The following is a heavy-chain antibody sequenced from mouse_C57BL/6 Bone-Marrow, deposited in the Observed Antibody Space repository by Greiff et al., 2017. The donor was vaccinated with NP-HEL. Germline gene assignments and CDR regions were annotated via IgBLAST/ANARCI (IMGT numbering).Heavy chain of an antibody. CDR3: ARGGFYGGSSLWYFDV. CDR2: ISSGSSTI. CDR1: GFTFSDYG. J-gene: IGHJ1*03. V-gene: IGHV5-17*01. Sequence: EVQLVESGGGLVKPGGSLKLSCAASGFTFSDYGMHWVRQAPEKGLEWVAYISSGSSTIYYADTVKGRFTISRDHAKNNLFLQMTSLRSENTAMYYYARGGFYGGSSLWYFDVWGTGTTVTVSS. D-gene: IGHD1-1*01.